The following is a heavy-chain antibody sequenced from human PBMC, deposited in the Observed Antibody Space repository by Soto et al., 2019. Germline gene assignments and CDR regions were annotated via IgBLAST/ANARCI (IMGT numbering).Heavy chain of an antibody. CDR2: ISYDGNLK. D-gene: IGHD3-9*01. CDR3: ASDYDILTGHDAFDI. CDR1: GFTFSNFG. J-gene: IGHJ3*02. Sequence: GGSLRLSCAASGFTFSNFGMQWGRQAPGKGLEWVASISYDGNLKYYVDSVKGRFTISRDNAKNSLYLQMNSLRAEDTAVYYCASDYDILTGHDAFDIWGQGTMVTVSS. V-gene: IGHV3-30*03.